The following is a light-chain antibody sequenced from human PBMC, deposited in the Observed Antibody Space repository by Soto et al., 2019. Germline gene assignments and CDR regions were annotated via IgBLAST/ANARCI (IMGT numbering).Light chain of an antibody. J-gene: IGKJ4*01. CDR3: HRYNSAPLA. V-gene: IGKV1-27*01. CDR2: SAS. Sequence: DIQMTQSPSSLSASVGDRVTITCRASQGIGEYLAWYQQEPGQVPRLLIHSASTLQSGVPSRFSGSGSETDFTLTISSLQPEDVATYYCHRYNSAPLAFGGGTKVEIK. CDR1: QGIGEY.